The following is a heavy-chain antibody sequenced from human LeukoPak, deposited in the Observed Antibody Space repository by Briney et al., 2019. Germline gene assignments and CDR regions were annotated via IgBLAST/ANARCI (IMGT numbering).Heavy chain of an antibody. CDR1: GYTLTELS. V-gene: IGHV1-24*01. CDR3: ATGGVLLPVRGAYGY. D-gene: IGHD3-10*01. Sequence: ASVTLSCKVSGYTLTELSMHWVRQAPGKGLEWMGGFDPEDGETIYAQKFQGRVTMTEDTSTDTAYMELSSLRSEDTAVYYCATGGVLLPVRGAYGYWGQGTLVTVSS. CDR2: FDPEDGET. J-gene: IGHJ4*02.